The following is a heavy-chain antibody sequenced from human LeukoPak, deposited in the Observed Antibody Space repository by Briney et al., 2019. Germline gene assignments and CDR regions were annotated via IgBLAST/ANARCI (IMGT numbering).Heavy chain of an antibody. Sequence: GGSLRLSCAASGFTFSSYAMSWVRQAPGKGLEWVSVIYTGGNTYYADSVKGRFTMSRDNSKSTLYLQMNSLRAEDTAVYYCTKYYYDRSGFHDAFDIWGQGTMVTVSS. J-gene: IGHJ3*02. CDR2: IYTGGNT. V-gene: IGHV3-66*01. CDR1: GFTFSSYA. D-gene: IGHD3-22*01. CDR3: TKYYYDRSGFHDAFDI.